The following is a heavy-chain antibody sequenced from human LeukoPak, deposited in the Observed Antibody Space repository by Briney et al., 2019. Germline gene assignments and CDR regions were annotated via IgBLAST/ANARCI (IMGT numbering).Heavy chain of an antibody. V-gene: IGHV3-23*01. D-gene: IGHD1-26*01. CDR3: AKWDENFYYMDV. Sequence: GGSLRLSCAASGFTFSSYAMTWVRQAPGKGLEWVSSISGSGGGTFYASSVRGRFTISRDNSKDTVFLQMNGLRAEDTAIYYCAKWDENFYYMDVWGQGTTVTVSS. CDR1: GFTFSSYA. J-gene: IGHJ6*03. CDR2: ISGSGGGT.